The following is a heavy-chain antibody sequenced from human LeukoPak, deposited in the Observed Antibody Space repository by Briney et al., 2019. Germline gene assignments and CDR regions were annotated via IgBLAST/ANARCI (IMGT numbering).Heavy chain of an antibody. J-gene: IGHJ5*02. CDR3: ARDRSEVVVAATSYNWFDP. Sequence: GGSLRLSCAASGFTFSSYWISWVRQAPGKGLEWVANIKQDGSEKYYVDSVKGRFTISRDNAKNSLYLQMNSLRAEDTAVYYCARDRSEVVVAATSYNWFDPWGQGTLVTVSS. V-gene: IGHV3-7*01. D-gene: IGHD2-15*01. CDR1: GFTFSSYW. CDR2: IKQDGSEK.